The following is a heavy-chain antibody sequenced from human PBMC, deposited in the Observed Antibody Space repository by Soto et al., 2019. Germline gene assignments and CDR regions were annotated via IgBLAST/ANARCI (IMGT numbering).Heavy chain of an antibody. J-gene: IGHJ1*01. CDR1: GYTFSNYG. CDR2: ISGYNGNT. CDR3: ARGGSSWSAEYYQH. D-gene: IGHD6-13*01. Sequence: QVQLVQSGAEVKKPGASVKVSCKASGYTFSNYGISWVREAPGQGPEWMGWISGYNGNTNYAQTLQGRVTMTTDTSTSTAYMELRRLRSDDTAVYYCARGGSSWSAEYYQHWGQGTLVIVSS. V-gene: IGHV1-18*01.